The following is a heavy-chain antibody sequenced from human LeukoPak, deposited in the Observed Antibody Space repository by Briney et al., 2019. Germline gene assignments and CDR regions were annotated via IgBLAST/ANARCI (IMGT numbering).Heavy chain of an antibody. Sequence: SETLSLTCTVSGGSISSTTYYWGWIRQPPGKGLEWIGSIYNSGSTYYNPSLKSRVTISVDTSKNQFSLKLTSVTAADTAVYYCAREHSMVRGLSWFDPWGQGTLVTVSS. J-gene: IGHJ5*02. CDR2: IYNSGST. D-gene: IGHD3-10*01. CDR1: GGSISSTTYY. CDR3: AREHSMVRGLSWFDP. V-gene: IGHV4-39*07.